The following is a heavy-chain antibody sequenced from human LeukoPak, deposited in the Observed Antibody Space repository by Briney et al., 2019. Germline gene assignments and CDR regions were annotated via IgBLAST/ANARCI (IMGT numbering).Heavy chain of an antibody. D-gene: IGHD5-18*01. CDR1: GGSISSGGYY. Sequence: SQTLSLTCTVSGGSISSGGYYWSWIRQHPGKGLEWIGYIYYSGSTYYNPSLKSRVTISVDTSKNQFSLKLSSVTAADTAVYYCARSRDTAMVTGYFDYWGQGTLVTVSS. CDR3: ARSRDTAMVTGYFDY. V-gene: IGHV4-31*03. J-gene: IGHJ4*02. CDR2: IYYSGST.